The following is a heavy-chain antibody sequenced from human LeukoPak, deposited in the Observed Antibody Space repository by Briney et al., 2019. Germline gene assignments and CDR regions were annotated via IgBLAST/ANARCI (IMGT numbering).Heavy chain of an antibody. J-gene: IGHJ4*02. CDR2: IIPNTGGT. V-gene: IGHV1-2*04. CDR3: ARPSLELEYSSSSLRY. CDR1: GYTITDYY. Sequence: VASVTVSCKASGYTITDYYLHWVRQAPGQGLEWMGWIIPNTGGTNYAQKFQDWVTMSSDTSISTAYMELRSLRSDDTAVYYCARPSLELEYSSSSLRYWGQGTLVTVSS. D-gene: IGHD6-6*01.